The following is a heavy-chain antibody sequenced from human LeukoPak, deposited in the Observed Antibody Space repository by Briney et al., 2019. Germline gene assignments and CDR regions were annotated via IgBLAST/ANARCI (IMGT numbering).Heavy chain of an antibody. J-gene: IGHJ4*02. V-gene: IGHV4-39*07. D-gene: IGHD5/OR15-5a*01. Sequence: SETLSLTCTVSGGSISSSSYYWSWIRQPRGKGLEWIGEINHSGSTNYNPSLKSRVTISVDTSKNQFSLKLSSVTAADTAVYYCARSASTIKPYYFDYWGQGTLVTASS. CDR2: INHSGST. CDR1: GGSISSSSYY. CDR3: ARSASTIKPYYFDY.